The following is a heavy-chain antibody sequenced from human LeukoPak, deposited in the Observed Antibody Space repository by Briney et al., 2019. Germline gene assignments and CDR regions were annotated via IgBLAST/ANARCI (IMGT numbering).Heavy chain of an antibody. Sequence: ASLKVSCKASGYTFTDYYMHWVRQAPGQGLEWMGWINVNRGGTNYAQRFQGRVTMTRDTSITTAYMELSRLKSDATAVYYCARRYCSSTSCYYFDYWGQGTLVTVSS. CDR1: GYTFTDYY. D-gene: IGHD2-2*01. CDR2: INVNRGGT. CDR3: ARRYCSSTSCYYFDY. J-gene: IGHJ4*02. V-gene: IGHV1-2*02.